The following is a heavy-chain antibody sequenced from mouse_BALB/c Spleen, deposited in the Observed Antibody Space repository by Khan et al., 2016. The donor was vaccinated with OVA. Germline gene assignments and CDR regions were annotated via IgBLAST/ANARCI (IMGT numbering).Heavy chain of an antibody. V-gene: IGHV3-8*02. Sequence: EVKLEESGPSLVKPSQTLSLTCSVTGDSITSGFWNWIRKFPGNKFEYLGYITYSGNIYYNPSLKSRISITRDTSKSQYYLQLNSVTTEDTATYYCARSYGRWAMDYWGQGTSVTVSS. J-gene: IGHJ4*01. CDR3: ARSYGRWAMDY. D-gene: IGHD1-1*01. CDR1: GDSITSGF. CDR2: ITYSGNI.